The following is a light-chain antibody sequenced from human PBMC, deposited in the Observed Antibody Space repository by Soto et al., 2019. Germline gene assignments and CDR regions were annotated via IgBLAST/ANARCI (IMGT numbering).Light chain of an antibody. J-gene: IGKJ2*01. V-gene: IGKV3-15*01. CDR2: GAS. CDR1: QSVSSN. CDR3: QQYNNWLYT. Sequence: EIVMTQSPATLSVSPGERATLSCRASQSVSSNLAWYQQKPGQAPRLLIYGASTRATGIPARFSGSGSGTDFILTISSLQSEDFAVYYCQQYNNWLYTFGQGTKLEIK.